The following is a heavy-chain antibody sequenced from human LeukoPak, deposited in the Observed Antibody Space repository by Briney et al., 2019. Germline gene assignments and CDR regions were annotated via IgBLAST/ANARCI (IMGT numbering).Heavy chain of an antibody. CDR2: MNQDGSEK. V-gene: IGHV3-7*01. CDR3: ARVSGKTVRGVSTD. CDR1: GFSFSSYW. Sequence: PGGSLRLSCAASGFSFSSYWMSWVRQAPGKGLEWVANMNQDGSEKYYVDSVEGRFTISRDNAKNSLYVQMNSLRAEDTAVYYCARVSGKTVRGVSTDWGQGTLVTVSS. J-gene: IGHJ4*02. D-gene: IGHD3-10*01.